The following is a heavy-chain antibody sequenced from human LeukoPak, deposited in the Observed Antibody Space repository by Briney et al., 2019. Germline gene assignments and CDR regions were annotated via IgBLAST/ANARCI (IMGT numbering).Heavy chain of an antibody. CDR1: GFTFNSQS. CDR3: ARGAYYYED. CDR2: ISSSSSTI. Sequence: GGSLRLSCAASGFTFNSQSRNRVRQAPWKGLEWVSYISSSSSTIYCADSVKGRFTISRDNAKNSLYLQMNSLRAEDTAVYYCARGAYYYEDWGQGTLVTVSS. V-gene: IGHV3-48*01. D-gene: IGHD3-22*01. J-gene: IGHJ4*02.